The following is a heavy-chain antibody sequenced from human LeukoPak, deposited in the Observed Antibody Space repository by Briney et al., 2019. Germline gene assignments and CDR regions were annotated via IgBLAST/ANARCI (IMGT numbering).Heavy chain of an antibody. J-gene: IGHJ2*01. D-gene: IGHD6-19*01. Sequence: EASETLSLTCTVPGGSIRSYYWSWIRQPAGKGLECIGRIDTSGSKNYNPSLKSRVTMSVDTSKNQLSLKLSSVTAADTAVYYCARVAQKLERIAVAGTSEWRANWYFDLWGRGTLVTVSS. CDR1: GGSIRSYY. V-gene: IGHV4-4*07. CDR2: IDTSGSK. CDR3: ARVAQKLERIAVAGTSEWRANWYFDL.